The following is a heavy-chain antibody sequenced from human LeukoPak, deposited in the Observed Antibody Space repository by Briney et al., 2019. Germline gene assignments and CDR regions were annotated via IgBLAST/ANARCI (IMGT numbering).Heavy chain of an antibody. Sequence: SETLSLTCTVSGGSISSYYWSWIRQPPGKGLEWIGYIYYSGSTNYNPSLKSRVTISVDTSKNQFSLKLSSVTAADTAVYYCARQNPYSSSSFYYYMDVWGKGTTVTVSS. CDR3: ARQNPYSSSSFYYYMDV. D-gene: IGHD6-6*01. J-gene: IGHJ6*03. CDR2: IYYSGST. V-gene: IGHV4-59*08. CDR1: GGSISSYY.